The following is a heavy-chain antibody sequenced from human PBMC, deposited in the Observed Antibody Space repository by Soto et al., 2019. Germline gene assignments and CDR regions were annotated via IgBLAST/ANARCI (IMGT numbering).Heavy chain of an antibody. D-gene: IGHD6-19*01. V-gene: IGHV3-23*01. CDR3: ARRSSGWYFDY. Sequence: GGSLRLSCAASGFTFSSYAMSWVRQAPGKGLEWVSVISGSGDSTYYADSVKGRFTISRDNSKNTLYLQMNSLRAEDTAVYYCARRSSGWYFDYWGQGSLVIVSS. CDR2: ISGSGDST. J-gene: IGHJ4*02. CDR1: GFTFSSYA.